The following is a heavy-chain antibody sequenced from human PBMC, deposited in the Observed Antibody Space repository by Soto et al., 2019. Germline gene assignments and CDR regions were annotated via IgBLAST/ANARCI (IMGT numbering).Heavy chain of an antibody. D-gene: IGHD3-3*01. J-gene: IGHJ6*02. CDR2: IYHSGAS. CDR1: GGSIISSNW. CDR3: ARIRFLEWSGGMDV. V-gene: IGHV4-4*02. Sequence: SETLSLTCAVSGGSIISSNWRTWVRQPPGKGLEWIGEIYHSGASNYHPSVRSRVTMSVDKSKNQFSLELSSVTAADTALYYCARIRFLEWSGGMDVWGQGTTVTVSS.